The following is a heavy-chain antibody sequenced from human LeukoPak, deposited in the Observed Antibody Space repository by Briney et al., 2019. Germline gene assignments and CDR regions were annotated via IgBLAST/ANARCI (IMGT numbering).Heavy chain of an antibody. V-gene: IGHV3-21*01. CDR1: GFTFSSYS. CDR3: ARGAQYYYDSSGWVFDY. D-gene: IGHD3-22*01. Sequence: GGSLRLSCAASGFTFSSYSMNWVRQAPGKGLEWVSSISSSSSYIYYADSVKGRFTISRDNAKNSLYLQMNSLRAEDTAVYYCARGAQYYYDSSGWVFDYWGQGTLVTVSS. CDR2: ISSSSSYI. J-gene: IGHJ4*02.